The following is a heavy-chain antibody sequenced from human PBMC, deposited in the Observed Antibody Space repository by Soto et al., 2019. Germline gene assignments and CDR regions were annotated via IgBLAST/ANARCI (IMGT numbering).Heavy chain of an antibody. Sequence: GGSLRLSCAASGFTFSSYAMSWVRQAPGKGLEWVSAISGSGGSTCYADSVKGRFTISRDNSKNTLYLQMNSLRAEDTAVYYCAKDGLAYCGGDCSNFDYWGQGTLVTVSS. CDR3: AKDGLAYCGGDCSNFDY. V-gene: IGHV3-23*01. CDR2: ISGSGGST. D-gene: IGHD2-21*02. J-gene: IGHJ4*02. CDR1: GFTFSSYA.